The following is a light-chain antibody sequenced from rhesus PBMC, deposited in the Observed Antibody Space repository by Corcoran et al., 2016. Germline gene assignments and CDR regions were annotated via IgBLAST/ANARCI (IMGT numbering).Light chain of an antibody. Sequence: DILMTQSPSSLSASVGDRVTITCRASRGISSFLAWYQQKPGKAPNLLIYAASTLHSGVPLRFSGRGSGTDFSLTISSLQPEDFATYYCQQHDDYPYTFGQGTTVEI. J-gene: IGKJ2*01. CDR1: RGISSF. V-gene: IGKV1-25*01. CDR2: AAS. CDR3: QQHDDYPYT.